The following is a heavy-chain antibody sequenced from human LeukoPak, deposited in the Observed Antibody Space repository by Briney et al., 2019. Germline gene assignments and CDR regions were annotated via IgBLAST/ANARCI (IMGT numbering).Heavy chain of an antibody. CDR3: AKGGEMATIEESDY. Sequence: PGGSLRLACAASGFTFSTYAMHWVRQAPGRGLEWVTVISYDGSIKYYADSVKGRFTISRDNSKNTVYLQMHSLRDEDTAVYYCAKGGEMATIEESDYWGPGTLVTVSS. V-gene: IGHV3-30*18. D-gene: IGHD5-24*01. J-gene: IGHJ4*02. CDR2: ISYDGSIK. CDR1: GFTFSTYA.